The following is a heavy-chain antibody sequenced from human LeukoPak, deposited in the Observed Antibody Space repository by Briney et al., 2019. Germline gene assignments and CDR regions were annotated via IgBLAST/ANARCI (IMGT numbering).Heavy chain of an antibody. CDR2: ISHTGST. CDR3: ASRSLVVVVTYGFDI. D-gene: IGHD2-21*01. J-gene: IGHJ3*02. CDR1: NGPITSTKW. Sequence: SGTLSLTCTVSNGPITSTKWWSWVRQPPGKGLEWIGEISHTGSTNYNPSFNSRVTMSVDKSKNQFSLNLKSVTAADTALYYCASRSLVVVVTYGFDIWGRGTAVTVSS. V-gene: IGHV4-4*02.